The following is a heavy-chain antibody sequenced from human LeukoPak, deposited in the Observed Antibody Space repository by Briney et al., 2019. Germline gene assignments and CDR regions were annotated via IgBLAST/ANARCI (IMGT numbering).Heavy chain of an antibody. Sequence: ASVKVSCKASGGTFSSYAISWVRQAPGQGLEWMGRIIPILGIANYAQKFQGRVTITADKSTSTAYMELSSLRSEDTAVYYCARDLTYSRETQYYYYGMDVWGQGTTVTVSS. CDR3: ARDLTYSRETQYYYYGMDV. CDR1: GGTFSSYA. D-gene: IGHD6-13*01. V-gene: IGHV1-69*04. J-gene: IGHJ6*02. CDR2: IIPILGIA.